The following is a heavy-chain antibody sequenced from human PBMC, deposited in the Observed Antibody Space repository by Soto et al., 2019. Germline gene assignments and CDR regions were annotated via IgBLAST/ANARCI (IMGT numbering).Heavy chain of an antibody. CDR1: GGSTSSYY. CDR2: IYYSGST. J-gene: IGHJ4*02. Sequence: SETLSLTCTVSGGSTSSYYWSWIRQPPGKGLEWIGYIYYSGSTTYNPSLKSRVTISVDTSKNQFSLKLSSVTAADTAVYYCARHRLTVTDYWGQGTLVTVSS. CDR3: ARHRLTVTDY. V-gene: IGHV4-59*08. D-gene: IGHD4-17*01.